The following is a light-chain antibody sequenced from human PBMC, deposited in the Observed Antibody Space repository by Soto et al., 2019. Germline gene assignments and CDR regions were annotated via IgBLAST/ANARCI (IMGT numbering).Light chain of an antibody. CDR3: QHSYSAPMYT. J-gene: IGKJ2*01. Sequence: DIQMTQSPSSLSASVGDRVTITCRASQSISSYLNWYQQKPGKAPKLLIYAASSLRSGVPSRFSGSGSGTDFTLTISSLQPEDFATYYCQHSYSAPMYTFGQGTKLEIK. CDR2: AAS. V-gene: IGKV1-39*01. CDR1: QSISSY.